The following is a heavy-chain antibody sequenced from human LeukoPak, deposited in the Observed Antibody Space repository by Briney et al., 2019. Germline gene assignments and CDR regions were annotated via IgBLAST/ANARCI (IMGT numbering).Heavy chain of an antibody. J-gene: IGHJ4*02. CDR3: AKEYPRIAAAGTQKKLLDY. CDR1: GYTSTGYH. Sequence: SVKLSCTPSGYTSTGYHIHWVRHAPGQGLEWMGWINPNRGGTNLTQTFEGRVTMTRDTSISTVYMDLTRLISDDTAVYYCAKEYPRIAAAGTQKKLLDYWGQGTLVTVSS. V-gene: IGHV1-2*02. CDR2: INPNRGGT. D-gene: IGHD6-25*01.